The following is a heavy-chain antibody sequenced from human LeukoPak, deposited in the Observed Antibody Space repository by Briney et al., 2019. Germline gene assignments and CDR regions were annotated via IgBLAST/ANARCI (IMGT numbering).Heavy chain of an antibody. D-gene: IGHD3-22*01. V-gene: IGHV3-23*01. CDR1: GFTFSSYA. CDR2: ISGSGGST. Sequence: GGSLRLSCAASGFTFSSYAMSWVRQAPGKGLEWVSAISGSGGSTYYADSVEGRFTISRDNSKNTLYLQMNSLRAEDTAVYYCAKRERVGSGYYPYDAFDIWGQGTMVTVSS. J-gene: IGHJ3*02. CDR3: AKRERVGSGYYPYDAFDI.